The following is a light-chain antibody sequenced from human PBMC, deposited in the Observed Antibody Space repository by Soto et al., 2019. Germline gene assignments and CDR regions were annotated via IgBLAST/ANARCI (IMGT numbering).Light chain of an antibody. CDR3: ATWDDTLRGVV. J-gene: IGLJ2*01. CDR1: SSNIGGNP. Sequence: QSVLTQPPSASGTPGQRVTISCSGSSSNIGGNPVNWYQQLPGTAPELLIFTNNQRPSGVPDRFSGSKSGTSASLAISGLRSEDEAHYYCATWDDTLRGVVFGGGTKVTVL. V-gene: IGLV1-47*02. CDR2: TNN.